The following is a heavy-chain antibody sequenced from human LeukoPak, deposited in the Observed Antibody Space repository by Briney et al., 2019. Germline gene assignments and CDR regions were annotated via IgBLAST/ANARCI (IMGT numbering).Heavy chain of an antibody. CDR3: TTMDYDSSGYFHYYFDY. V-gene: IGHV3-15*07. Sequence: GGSLRLSCAASGFTFSNAWMNWVRQAPGKGLEWVGRIKSKTDGGTTDYAAPVKGRFTISRDDSKNTLYLQMNSLKTEDTAVYYCTTMDYDSSGYFHYYFDYWGQGTLVTVSS. D-gene: IGHD3-22*01. CDR2: IKSKTDGGTT. J-gene: IGHJ4*02. CDR1: GFTFSNAW.